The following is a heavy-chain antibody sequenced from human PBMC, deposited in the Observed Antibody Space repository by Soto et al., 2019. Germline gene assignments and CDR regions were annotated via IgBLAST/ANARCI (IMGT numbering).Heavy chain of an antibody. CDR2: IIPILGIA. CDR3: ARDLGIAVAANWFDP. CDR1: GGTFSSYT. D-gene: IGHD6-19*01. J-gene: IGHJ5*02. V-gene: IGHV1-69*08. Sequence: QVQLVQSGAEVKKPGSSVKVSCKASGGTFSSYTISWVRQAPGQGLEWMGRIIPILGIANYAQKFQGRVTITADKSTSTAYVELSSLRSEDTAVYYCARDLGIAVAANWFDPWGQGTLVTVSS.